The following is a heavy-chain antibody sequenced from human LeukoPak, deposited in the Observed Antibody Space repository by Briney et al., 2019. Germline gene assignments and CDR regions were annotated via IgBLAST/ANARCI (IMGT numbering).Heavy chain of an antibody. V-gene: IGHV5-51*01. CDR2: IYPGDSDT. D-gene: IGHD1-26*01. Sequence: GEFLKISCKGSGYSFTSYWIGWVRQMPGKGLEWMGIIYPGDSDTRYSPSFQAQVTISADKSISTVYLQWSSVKASDTAVYYCARRGTYGTLDYWGQGTLVTVSS. CDR3: ARRGTYGTLDY. J-gene: IGHJ4*02. CDR1: GYSFTSYW.